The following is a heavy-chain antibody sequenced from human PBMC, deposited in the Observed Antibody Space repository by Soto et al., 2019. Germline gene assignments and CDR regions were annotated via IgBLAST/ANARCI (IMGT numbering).Heavy chain of an antibody. CDR2: LSGSSYNT. CDR3: AKNGYGLDVLCGFGP. D-gene: IGHD5-12*01. CDR1: GVSFLSYA. V-gene: IGHV3-23*01. J-gene: IGHJ5*02. Sequence: SLTLSCASSGVSFLSYAMSWLHQAPGKGLEWVSALSGSSYNTYYADSVKRRFTISRDNPKNTLYLQMNSIRAEDKAAYYSAKNGYGLDVLCGFGPWGQRTLVTVS.